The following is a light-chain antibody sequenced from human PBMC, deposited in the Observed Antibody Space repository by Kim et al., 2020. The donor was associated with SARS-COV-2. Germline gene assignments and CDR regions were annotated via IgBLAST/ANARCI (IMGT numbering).Light chain of an antibody. CDR3: QQYGDSPQT. V-gene: IGKV3-20*01. Sequence: EIVLTQSPGTLSLSPGERATLSCRASQSVTNNYLAWYQQKPGQAPRVLIYGSSSRATGIPDRFSGSGSGTDFTLTISRLEPEDFAVYYCQQYGDSPQTFGQGTKLEI. CDR2: GSS. CDR1: QSVTNNY. J-gene: IGKJ2*01.